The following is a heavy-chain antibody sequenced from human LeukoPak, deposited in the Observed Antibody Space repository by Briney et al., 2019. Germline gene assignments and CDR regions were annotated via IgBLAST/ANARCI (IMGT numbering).Heavy chain of an antibody. J-gene: IGHJ6*02. CDR1: GGTFSSYA. V-gene: IGHV1-69*13. Sequence: ASVKVSCKASGGTFSSYAISWVRQAPGQGLEWMGGIIPIFGTANYAQKFQGRVTITADESTSTAYMELSSLRSEDTAVHYCATTLDIVATYYYYYGMDVWGQGTTVTVSS. CDR2: IIPIFGTA. CDR3: ATTLDIVATYYYYYGMDV. D-gene: IGHD5-12*01.